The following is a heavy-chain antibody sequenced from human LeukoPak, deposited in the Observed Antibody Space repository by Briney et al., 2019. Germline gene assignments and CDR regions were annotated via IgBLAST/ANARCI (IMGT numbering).Heavy chain of an antibody. CDR1: GYTFTSYD. CDR3: ARALSWTTESYHYMDV. Sequence: GASVKASRKASGYTFTSYDVNWVRQATGQGLEWLGWMNPNSGNTGYAQNFQGRVTMTMNTSITTAYMELSSLRSEDTAVYYCARALSWTTESYHYMDVWGKGTTVTVSS. CDR2: MNPNSGNT. J-gene: IGHJ6*03. V-gene: IGHV1-8*01. D-gene: IGHD3/OR15-3a*01.